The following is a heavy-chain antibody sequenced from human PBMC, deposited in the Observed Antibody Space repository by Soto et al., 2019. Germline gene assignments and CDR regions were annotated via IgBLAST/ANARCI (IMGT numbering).Heavy chain of an antibody. CDR1: GFTFRNYG. V-gene: IGHV3-30*18. D-gene: IGHD3-9*01. CDR2: ISYDGSNM. CDR3: AKDYMARYYYYGLDV. J-gene: IGHJ6*02. Sequence: GGSLRLSCAASGFTFRNYGMHWVRQAPGKGLEWVALISYDGSNMDYADSVQGRFIISRDNSKNTLYLQMNSLRAEGTAVYYCAKDYMARYYYYGLDVWGQGTTVTVSS.